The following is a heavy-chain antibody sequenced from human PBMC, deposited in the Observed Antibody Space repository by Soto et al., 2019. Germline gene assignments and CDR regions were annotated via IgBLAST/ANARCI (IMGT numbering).Heavy chain of an antibody. D-gene: IGHD3-10*01. CDR1: GFTFSDYY. V-gene: IGHV3-11*01. Sequence: QVQLVESGGGLVKPGGSLRLSCEASGFTFSDYYMSWIRQAPGKGLEWVSYISSSGTTIYYADSVKGRFTISRDNTKHSVHLQMNSLRAEDTAVYYCARDSEVHYGMDVWGQGTTVTVSS. J-gene: IGHJ6*01. CDR2: ISSSGTTI. CDR3: ARDSEVHYGMDV.